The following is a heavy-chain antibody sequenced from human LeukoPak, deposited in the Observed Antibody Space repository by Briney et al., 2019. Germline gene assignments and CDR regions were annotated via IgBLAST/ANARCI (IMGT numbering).Heavy chain of an antibody. D-gene: IGHD1-26*01. Sequence: GGSLRLSCAASGFTFSSYEMNWVRQAPGKGLEWVSYISSSGSTIYYADSVKGRFTISRDNAKNSLYLQMNSLRAEDTSVYYCAREDAGSSLDYWGQGTLVTVSS. V-gene: IGHV3-48*03. CDR1: GFTFSSYE. CDR3: AREDAGSSLDY. CDR2: ISSSGSTI. J-gene: IGHJ4*02.